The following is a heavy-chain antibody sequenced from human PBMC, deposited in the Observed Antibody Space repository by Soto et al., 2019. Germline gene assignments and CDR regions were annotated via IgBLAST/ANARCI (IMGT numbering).Heavy chain of an antibody. CDR2: IYYSGST. CDR3: AGGDYSNYYYYMDV. CDR1: GGSISSYY. Sequence: SETLSLTCTVSGGSISSYYWSWIRQPPGKGLEWIGYIYYSGSTNYNPSLKSRVTISVDTSKNQFSLKLSSVTAADTAVYYCAGGDYSNYYYYMDVWGKGTTVTVSS. D-gene: IGHD4-4*01. J-gene: IGHJ6*03. V-gene: IGHV4-59*01.